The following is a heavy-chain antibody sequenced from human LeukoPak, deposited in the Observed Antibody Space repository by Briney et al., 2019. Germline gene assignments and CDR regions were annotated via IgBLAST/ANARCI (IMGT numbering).Heavy chain of an antibody. CDR1: GFTFSSYG. CDR2: IRGSGTT. V-gene: IGHV3-48*01. D-gene: IGHD4-17*01. Sequence: GGSLRLSCAASGFTFSSYGMHWVRQAPGKGLEWISHIRGSGTTDYADSVKGRFTISRDNAKNSLYLQLSSLRAEDTAVYYCARDYDYGFDNWGQGTLVTVSS. J-gene: IGHJ4*02. CDR3: ARDYDYGFDN.